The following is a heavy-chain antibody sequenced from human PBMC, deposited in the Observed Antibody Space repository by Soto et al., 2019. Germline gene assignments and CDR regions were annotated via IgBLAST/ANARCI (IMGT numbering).Heavy chain of an antibody. CDR2: IYYSGST. Sequence: QVQLQESGPGLVKPSQTLSLTCTVSGGSISSGGYYWSWIRQHPGKGLEWIGYIYYSGSTYYNPSLKGRVTISVDTSKNQFSLKLSSVTAADTAVYYCARDGGLMVAATWTDWYFDLWGRGTLVTVSS. CDR1: GGSISSGGYY. V-gene: IGHV4-31*03. J-gene: IGHJ2*01. CDR3: ARDGGLMVAATWTDWYFDL. D-gene: IGHD2-15*01.